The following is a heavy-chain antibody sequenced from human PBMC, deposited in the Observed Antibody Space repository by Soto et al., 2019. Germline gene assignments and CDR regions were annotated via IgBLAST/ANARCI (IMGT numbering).Heavy chain of an antibody. J-gene: IGHJ5*02. CDR2: INPNSGGT. Sequence: ASVKVSCKASGYTFTGYYMHWVRQAPGQGLEWMGWINPNSGGTNYAQKFQGWVTMTRDTSISTAYMELSRLRSDDTAVYYCARESEGRYCSGGSCYTQRWFDPWGQGTLVTVSS. CDR1: GYTFTGYY. V-gene: IGHV1-2*04. D-gene: IGHD2-15*01. CDR3: ARESEGRYCSGGSCYTQRWFDP.